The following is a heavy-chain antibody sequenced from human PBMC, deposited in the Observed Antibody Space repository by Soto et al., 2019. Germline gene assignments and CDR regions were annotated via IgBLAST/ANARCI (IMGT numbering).Heavy chain of an antibody. J-gene: IGHJ5*02. CDR2: MKPNSGNT. CDR1: GYTFTSYD. D-gene: IGHD4-17*01. Sequence: QVQLVQSGAEVKKPGASVKVSCKASGYTFTSYDINWVRQATGQGLEYLGWMKPNSGNTGYVQKFQGRVTMTRDTSISTAYMELSSLLSEDTAVYFCARGVKYGAYSRWFDPWGQGTLVTVSS. CDR3: ARGVKYGAYSRWFDP. V-gene: IGHV1-8*01.